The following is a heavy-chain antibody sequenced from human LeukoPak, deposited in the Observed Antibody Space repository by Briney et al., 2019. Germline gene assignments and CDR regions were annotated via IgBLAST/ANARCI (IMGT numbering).Heavy chain of an antibody. V-gene: IGHV1-46*01. CDR3: ARTTAMVTIFDY. D-gene: IGHD5-18*01. CDR1: GYTFTSDY. J-gene: IGHJ4*02. Sequence: ASVKVSCKASGYTFTSDYIHWVRQAPGQGLEWMGIINPSGGSTSYAQKFQGRVTITRDTSASTAYMELSSLRSEDTAVYYCARTTAMVTIFDYWGQGTLVTVSS. CDR2: INPSGGST.